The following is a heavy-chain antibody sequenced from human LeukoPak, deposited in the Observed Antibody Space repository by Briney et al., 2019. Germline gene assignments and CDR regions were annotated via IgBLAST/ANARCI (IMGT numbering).Heavy chain of an antibody. CDR2: MKPNSGNT. Sequence: AGVNVSFKASGYSFSIYEINWVRQATGQGLEWMGWMKPNSGNTEYAQKFQGRVTMTRNTSINTAYMELSSLRTEDTAVYYSARPGAAAGLQYWGQGTPVTVSS. J-gene: IGHJ4*02. D-gene: IGHD6-13*01. CDR1: GYSFSIYE. V-gene: IGHV1-8*01. CDR3: ARPGAAAGLQY.